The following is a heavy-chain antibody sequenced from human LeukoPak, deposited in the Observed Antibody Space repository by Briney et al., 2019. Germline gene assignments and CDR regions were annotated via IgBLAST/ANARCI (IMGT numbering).Heavy chain of an antibody. J-gene: IGHJ4*02. CDR2: IYYSGST. CDR1: GGSISSYY. CDR3: ARDRGITMVRGVYYFDY. Sequence: SETLSLTCTVSGGSISSYYWSWIRQPPGKGLEWIGYIYYSGSTNYNPSLKSRVTISVDTSKNQFSLKLSSVTAADTAVYYCARDRGITMVRGVYYFDYWGQGTLVTVSS. V-gene: IGHV4-59*12. D-gene: IGHD3-10*01.